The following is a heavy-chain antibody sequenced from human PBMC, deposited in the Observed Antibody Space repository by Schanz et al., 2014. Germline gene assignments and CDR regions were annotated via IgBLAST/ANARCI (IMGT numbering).Heavy chain of an antibody. V-gene: IGHV3-48*01. Sequence: DVHLLESGGGLVQPGGSLRLSCAASEFTFSTDAMSWVRQAPGKGLEWLSYISDSGTYTNYADSVKGRFTISRDNAKNSLYLEMNSLRAEDTALYYCARDRRNADLDYWGQGTLVTVSS. J-gene: IGHJ4*02. CDR2: ISDSGTYT. CDR1: EFTFSTDA. D-gene: IGHD1-1*01. CDR3: ARDRRNADLDY.